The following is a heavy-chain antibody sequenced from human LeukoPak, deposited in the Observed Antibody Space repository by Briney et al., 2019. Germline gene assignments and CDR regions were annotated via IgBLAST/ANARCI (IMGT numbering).Heavy chain of an antibody. J-gene: IGHJ4*02. Sequence: SETLSLTCTVSGGSISSYYWSWIRQPAGKGLEWIGRIYTSGSTNYNPSLKSRVTMSVDTTYNPSLKSRVTMSVDTSKNQFSLKLSSVTAADTAVYYCAGTFRESYYDFWSGYSTLDYWGQGTLVTVSS. CDR3: AGTFRESYYDFWSGYSTLDY. D-gene: IGHD3-3*01. V-gene: IGHV4-4*07. CDR2: IYTSGST. CDR1: GGSISSYY.